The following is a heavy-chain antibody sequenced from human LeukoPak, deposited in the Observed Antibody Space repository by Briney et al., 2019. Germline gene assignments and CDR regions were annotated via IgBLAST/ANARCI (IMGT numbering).Heavy chain of an antibody. Sequence: ASVKVSCKPSGYRFTDFYIHWVRQAPGQGLEYMGRINTHNGGTVYVKKFQGRLSITTDTSIGAAYMELQSLRSDDTAVYYCARDHDYEGLKGNYWGRGTMVTVTS. J-gene: IGHJ1*01. CDR1: GYRFTDFY. D-gene: IGHD3-10*01. CDR3: ARDHDYEGLKGNY. CDR2: INTHNGGT. V-gene: IGHV1-2*06.